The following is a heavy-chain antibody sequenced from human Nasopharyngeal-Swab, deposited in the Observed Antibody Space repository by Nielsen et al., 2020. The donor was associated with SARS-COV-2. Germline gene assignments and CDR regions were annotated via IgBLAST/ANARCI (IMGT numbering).Heavy chain of an antibody. CDR2: ITDTGRT. Sequence: SETLSLTCTVSAASVTTYYWGWIRQSPGKGLEWIAYITDTGRTKYDPSLETRVTISQDTSRTRFSLRLTSVTAAETAMYYCARIPYGGGHSSYGWFDLWGQGILVTVSS. V-gene: IGHV4-59*02. J-gene: IGHJ5*02. D-gene: IGHD2-21*02. CDR1: AASVTTYY. CDR3: ARIPYGGGHSSYGWFDL.